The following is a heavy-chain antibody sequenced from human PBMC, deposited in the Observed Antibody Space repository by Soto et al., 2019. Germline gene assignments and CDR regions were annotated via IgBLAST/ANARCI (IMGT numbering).Heavy chain of an antibody. Sequence: GGSLRLSCAASGFTFSSYGMHWVRQAPGKGLEWVAVIWYDGSNKYYADSVKGRFTISRDNSKNTLYLQMNSLRAEDTAVYYCACSYGSGSYSKILDYWGQGTLVTVAS. V-gene: IGHV3-33*01. CDR1: GFTFSSYG. D-gene: IGHD3-10*01. CDR2: IWYDGSNK. J-gene: IGHJ4*02. CDR3: ACSYGSGSYSKILDY.